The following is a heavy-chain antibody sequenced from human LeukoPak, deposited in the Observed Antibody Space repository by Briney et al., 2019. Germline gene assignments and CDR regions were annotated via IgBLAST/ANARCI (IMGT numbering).Heavy chain of an antibody. CDR1: GFTFSIYW. CDR2: IKSDGSSI. Sequence: PGGSLRLSCAASGFTFSIYWMHWVRQVPGKGLVWVSRIKSDGSSIMYADSVRGRFTTSRDNAMNTLYLQMNSLRAEDTAVYYCARDGMTAARDAFDIWGQGTMVTVSS. V-gene: IGHV3-74*03. CDR3: ARDGMTAARDAFDI. J-gene: IGHJ3*02. D-gene: IGHD1-14*01.